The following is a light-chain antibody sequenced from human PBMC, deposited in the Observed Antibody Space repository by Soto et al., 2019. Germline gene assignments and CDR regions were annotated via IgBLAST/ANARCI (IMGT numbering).Light chain of an antibody. Sequence: QSALTQPASVSGSPGQSITISCTRTGSNVENYNLVSWYQHPPGKAPKLIIYEGSERPSGVSNRFSGAQSGHTASLTISGLQAEDEADYYCSSYAGAVVFGGGTKVTVL. CDR3: SSYAGAVV. CDR2: EGS. CDR1: GSNVENYNL. V-gene: IGLV2-23*01. J-gene: IGLJ2*01.